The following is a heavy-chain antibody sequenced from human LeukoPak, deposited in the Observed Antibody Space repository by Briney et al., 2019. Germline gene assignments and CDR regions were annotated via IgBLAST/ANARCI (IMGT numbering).Heavy chain of an antibody. D-gene: IGHD3-22*01. J-gene: IGHJ4*02. CDR1: GFTVSSNS. Sequence: PGGSLRLSCTVSGFTVSSNSMSWVRQAPGKGLEWVSFIYSGGSTQYSDSVKGRFTISRENSKNTLYLQMSSLRAEDTAVYHCARRAGDYSHPYDYWGQGTLVTVSS. V-gene: IGHV3-53*01. CDR3: ARRAGDYSHPYDY. CDR2: IYSGGST.